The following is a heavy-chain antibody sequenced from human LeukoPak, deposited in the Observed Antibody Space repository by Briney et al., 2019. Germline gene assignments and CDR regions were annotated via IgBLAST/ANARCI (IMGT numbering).Heavy chain of an antibody. CDR3: ARGKDHFDY. V-gene: IGHV4-59*01. Sequence: SETLSLTCTVSAGSISSYYWSWIRQPPGKGLEWIGYIYYSGSTNYNPSLKSRVTISVDTSKNQFSLKLSSVTAADTAVYYCARGKDHFDYWGQGTLVTVSS. J-gene: IGHJ4*02. CDR2: IYYSGST. CDR1: AGSISSYY.